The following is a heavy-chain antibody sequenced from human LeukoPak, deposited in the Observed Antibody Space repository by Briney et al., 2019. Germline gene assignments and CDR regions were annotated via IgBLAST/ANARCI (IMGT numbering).Heavy chain of an antibody. D-gene: IGHD3-10*01. CDR2: ISAYNGNT. J-gene: IGHJ4*02. CDR3: ARVTMVRGVIIMVQGVDC. V-gene: IGHV1-18*01. CDR1: GYTFTSYG. Sequence: GASVKLSCKASGYTFTSYGISWVRQAPAQGLEWMGWISAYNGNTNYAQKPQGRVTMTTDTSTSTAYMELRSLRSEDTAVYYCARVTMVRGVIIMVQGVDCWGQGTLVTV.